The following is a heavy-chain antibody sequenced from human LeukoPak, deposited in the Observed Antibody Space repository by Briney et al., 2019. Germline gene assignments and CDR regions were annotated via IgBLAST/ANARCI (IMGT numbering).Heavy chain of an antibody. D-gene: IGHD1-7*01. J-gene: IGHJ4*02. CDR1: GFRFSSQW. V-gene: IGHV3-7*01. Sequence: PGGSLRLSCAVSGFRFSSQWMTWVRQAPGTGLEWVATINSDGSAKYHVDSAKGRFTISRDNAKNLVYLQMSILRAEDTAVYYCADLGTSDCGQGTLVTVSS. CDR2: INSDGSAK. CDR3: ADLGTSD.